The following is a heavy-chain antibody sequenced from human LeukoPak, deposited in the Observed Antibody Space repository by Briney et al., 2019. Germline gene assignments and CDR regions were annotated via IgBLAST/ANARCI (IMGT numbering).Heavy chain of an antibody. CDR3: ANEVRPNDY. J-gene: IGHJ4*02. V-gene: IGHV3-23*01. CDR1: GFAFSSHA. Sequence: GGSLRLSCAASGFAFSSHAMYWVRQAPGKGLEWVSSIDISGGSTYYADSAEGRFTISRDNSKNTLYLQMNGLRVEDTALYYCANEVRPNDYWGQGTLVTVSS. D-gene: IGHD1-1*01. CDR2: IDISGGST.